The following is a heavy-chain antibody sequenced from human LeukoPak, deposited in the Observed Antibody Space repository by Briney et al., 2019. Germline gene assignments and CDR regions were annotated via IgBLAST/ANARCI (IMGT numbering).Heavy chain of an antibody. J-gene: IGHJ4*02. V-gene: IGHV1-2*02. CDR2: IEPNSGGA. CDR1: GYTFTVTF. CDR3: AIENYYDSSGYSMAFDY. Sequence: ASVKVSCKTSGYTFTVTFLHWLRQAPGQGLEWMGGIEPNSGGAVYGQNFRGRVTVTRDTSVSTAYMELSRLRSDDTAVYYCAIENYYDSSGYSMAFDYWGQGTLVTVSS. D-gene: IGHD3-22*01.